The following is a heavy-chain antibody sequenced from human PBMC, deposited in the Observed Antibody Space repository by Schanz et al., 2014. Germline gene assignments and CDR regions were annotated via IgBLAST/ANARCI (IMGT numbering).Heavy chain of an antibody. CDR2: ISPYTGNT. CDR3: ARDRLECGAECYSVEVFEI. Sequence: QVQLVQSGAEVKKPGSSVTVSCKTSGYTFSDYGITWVRQAPGQGLEWVGWISPYTGNTHYFDKMEGRVTMTTDTSTSTAYMELRSLRSDDTAMYYCARDRLECGAECYSVEVFEIWGQGTLVTVSS. CDR1: GYTFSDYG. D-gene: IGHD2-21*01. J-gene: IGHJ4*02. V-gene: IGHV1-18*01.